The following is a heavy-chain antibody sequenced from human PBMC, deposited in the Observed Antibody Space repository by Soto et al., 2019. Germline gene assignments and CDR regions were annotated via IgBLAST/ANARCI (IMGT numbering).Heavy chain of an antibody. CDR3: ARGILRGYSYAVDY. V-gene: IGHV1-69*01. D-gene: IGHD5-18*01. Sequence: QVQLVQSGAEVKKPGSSVKVSCKASGGTFSSYAISWVRQAPGQGLEWMGGIIPIFGTASYAQKFQGRVAITADESTSTAYMELSSLRSEDTAVYYCARGILRGYSYAVDYWGQGTLVTVSS. J-gene: IGHJ4*02. CDR1: GGTFSSYA. CDR2: IIPIFGTA.